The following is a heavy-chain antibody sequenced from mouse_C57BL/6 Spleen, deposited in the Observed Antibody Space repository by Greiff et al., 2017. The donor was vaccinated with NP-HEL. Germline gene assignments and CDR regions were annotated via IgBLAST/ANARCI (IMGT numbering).Heavy chain of an antibody. V-gene: IGHV1-4*01. J-gene: IGHJ4*01. Sequence: QVQLQQSGAELARPGASVKMSCKASGYTFTSYTMHWVKQRPGQGLEWIGYINPSSGYTKYNQKFKDKATLTADKSSSTAYMQLSSLTSEDSAVYYCAREGSNFYAMDYWGQGTSVTVSS. CDR1: GYTFTSYT. D-gene: IGHD2-5*01. CDR2: INPSSGYT. CDR3: AREGSNFYAMDY.